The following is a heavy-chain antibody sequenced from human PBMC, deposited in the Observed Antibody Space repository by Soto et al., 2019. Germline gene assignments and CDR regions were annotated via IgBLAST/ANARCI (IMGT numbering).Heavy chain of an antibody. CDR3: ANDYINYGAFDF. V-gene: IGHV4-4*07. Sequence: QVQLQESGPGLVKSSETLSLTCTVSGVSISSYYWSWIRQPAGKGLEWIGRIYISGSTNYNPSLKSRVTMSVDTSKNQFSLKLTSVTAADTAVYYCANDYINYGAFDFWGQGTLVTVSS. D-gene: IGHD4-4*01. CDR1: GVSISSYY. CDR2: IYISGST. J-gene: IGHJ3*01.